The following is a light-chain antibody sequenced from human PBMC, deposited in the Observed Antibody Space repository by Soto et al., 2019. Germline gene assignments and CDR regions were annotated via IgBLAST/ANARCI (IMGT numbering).Light chain of an antibody. CDR1: QSIHSW. CDR2: KAS. Sequence: DFQMTQSPSTLSASVGDRVTITCRASQSIHSWLAWYQQKPGRTPKLLIYKASTLAAGVPPSFSGSGSGTDFTRSITSVQPDDFETYHCEQYNAHPYSFGQGTKLEI. V-gene: IGKV1-5*03. J-gene: IGKJ2*03. CDR3: EQYNAHPYS.